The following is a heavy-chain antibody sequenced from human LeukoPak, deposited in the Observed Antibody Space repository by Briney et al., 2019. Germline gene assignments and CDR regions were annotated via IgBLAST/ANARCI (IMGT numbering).Heavy chain of an antibody. CDR2: IIPIFGTA. Sequence: ASVKVSCKASGGTFSSYAISWVRQAPGQGLEWMGGIIPIFGTANYAQKFQGRVTITADESTSTAYMELSSLRSEDTAVHFCASLSTPPGIAAASFDYWGQGTLVTVSS. J-gene: IGHJ4*02. D-gene: IGHD6-13*01. CDR3: ASLSTPPGIAAASFDY. V-gene: IGHV1-69*13. CDR1: GGTFSSYA.